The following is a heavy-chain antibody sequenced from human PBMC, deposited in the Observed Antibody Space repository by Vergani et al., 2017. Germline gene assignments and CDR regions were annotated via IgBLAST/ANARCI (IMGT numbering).Heavy chain of an antibody. V-gene: IGHV3-49*04. CDR3: TTGFPGSSWSTY. J-gene: IGHJ4*01. CDR1: GFTFSNYG. CDR2: VRNKEDGGTP. D-gene: IGHD6-13*01. Sequence: VQLVESGGGVVQPGGSLRLSCAASGFTFSNYGMHWVRQAPGKGLEWVGFVRNKEDGGTPEHAASVKGRFTISRDDSKAIAYLQMNSLKTEDTAVYYCTTGFPGSSWSTYWGQGTLVTVSS.